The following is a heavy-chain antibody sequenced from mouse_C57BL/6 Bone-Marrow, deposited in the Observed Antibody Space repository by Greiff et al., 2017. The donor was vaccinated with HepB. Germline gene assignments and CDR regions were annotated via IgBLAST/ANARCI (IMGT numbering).Heavy chain of an antibody. CDR2: IDPRSGNT. CDR3: TRHYGAWFAY. Sequence: SLHLSFPSSFYPFTIYFIIFFNHITVHFLEWIGEIDPRSGNTYYNEKFKGKATLTADKSSSTAYMELRSLTSEDSAVYCCTRHYGAWFAYWGQGTLVTVSA. D-gene: IGHD1-1*01. V-gene: IGHV1-81*01. J-gene: IGHJ3*01. CDR1: FYPFTIYF.